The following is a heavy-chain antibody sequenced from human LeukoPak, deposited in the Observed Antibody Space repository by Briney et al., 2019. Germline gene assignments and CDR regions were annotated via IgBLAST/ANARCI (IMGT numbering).Heavy chain of an antibody. CDR3: ARRWNYGRNYYIDV. V-gene: IGHV4-34*01. Sequence: SETLSLTCAVHGGSFSHFYWSWIRQPPGKGLEWIGEINDSGTINYNPSLLSRVTVSMDTSKNHFSLRLTSVTATDTAVYYCARRWNYGRNYYIDVWGNGATVSVSS. CDR2: INDSGTI. CDR1: GGSFSHFY. J-gene: IGHJ6*03. D-gene: IGHD1-7*01.